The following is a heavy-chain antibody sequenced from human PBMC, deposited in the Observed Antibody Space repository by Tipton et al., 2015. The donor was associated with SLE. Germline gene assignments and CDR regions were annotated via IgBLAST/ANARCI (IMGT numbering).Heavy chain of an antibody. CDR1: GYAFSSYD. J-gene: IGHJ4*02. CDR3: TRRCGKGFAY. D-gene: IGHD4-23*01. CDR2: MNPKSGNT. V-gene: IGHV1-8*01. Sequence: QSGAEVQKPGASVKVSCKASGYAFSSYDINWVRQASGQGLEWMGWMNPKSGNTGFAQKFQGRVTMTRNNAITTAYMELSSLRSEDTAIYYCTRRCGKGFAYWGQGPLITVSS.